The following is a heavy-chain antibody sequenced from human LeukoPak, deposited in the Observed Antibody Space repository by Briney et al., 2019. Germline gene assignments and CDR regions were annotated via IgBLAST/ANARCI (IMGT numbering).Heavy chain of an antibody. J-gene: IGHJ5*02. D-gene: IGHD2-15*01. CDR3: ARGSFWFDP. CDR1: GYTLTELS. CDR2: FDPEDGET. Sequence: GASVKVSCKVSGYTLTELSMHWVRQAPGKGLEWMGGFDPEDGETIYAQKFHGRVTMTTDTSTNTAYMELKSLRSDDTAVYYCARGSFWFDPWGQGTLVTVSS. V-gene: IGHV1-24*01.